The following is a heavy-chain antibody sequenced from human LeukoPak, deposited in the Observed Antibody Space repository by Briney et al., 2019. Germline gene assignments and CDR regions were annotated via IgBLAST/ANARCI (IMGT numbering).Heavy chain of an antibody. CDR3: AREDYYGSGNYVAWGGAFDV. CDR1: GFPFSSYW. J-gene: IGHJ3*01. Sequence: GGSLRLSGAASGFPFSSYWMTWVRKAPGKGLEWVANIKQDGDEKYYVDSVKGRFTISRDNAKNSLYLQMNSLRAEDTAVYYCAREDYYGSGNYVAWGGAFDVWGQGTTVTVSS. V-gene: IGHV3-7*01. D-gene: IGHD3-10*01. CDR2: IKQDGDEK.